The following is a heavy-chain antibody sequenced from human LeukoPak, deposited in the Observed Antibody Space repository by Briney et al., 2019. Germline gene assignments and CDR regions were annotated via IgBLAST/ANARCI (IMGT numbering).Heavy chain of an antibody. V-gene: IGHV4-34*01. CDR2: INHSGST. J-gene: IGHJ3*02. CDR3: ARVRGNYYYDSSGYPRVHAFDI. CDR1: GGSFSGYY. D-gene: IGHD3-22*01. Sequence: SETLSLTCAVYGGSFSGYYWSWIRQPPGKGLEWIGEINHSGSTNYNPSLKSRVTISVDTSKNQFSLKPSSVTAADTAVYYCARVRGNYYYDSSGYPRVHAFDIWGQGTMVTVSS.